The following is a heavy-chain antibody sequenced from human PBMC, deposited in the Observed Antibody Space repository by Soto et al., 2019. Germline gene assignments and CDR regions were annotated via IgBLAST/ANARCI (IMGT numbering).Heavy chain of an antibody. CDR2: INIGNGNT. Sequence: DSVKVSCKACGYTFSHHTMPWVRQAPGQRLEWVGWINIGNGNTQYSQKFQGRVTITTDTSASTAYMELRSLTSEDTAVYYCAREPLCGGKCYDNYFDPWGQGSLVTVSS. D-gene: IGHD2-15*01. V-gene: IGHV1-3*04. CDR3: AREPLCGGKCYDNYFDP. CDR1: GYTFSHHT. J-gene: IGHJ5*02.